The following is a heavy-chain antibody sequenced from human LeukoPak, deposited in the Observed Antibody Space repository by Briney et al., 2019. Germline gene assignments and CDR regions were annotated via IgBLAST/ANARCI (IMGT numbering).Heavy chain of an antibody. D-gene: IGHD6-19*01. V-gene: IGHV3-23*01. Sequence: PGGSLRLSCAASGFTFSSYDMSWVRQAPGKGLEWVSAISGSGGSTYYADSVKGRFTISRDNSKNTLYLQMNSLRAEDTAVYYCAKDRPPMAVAGTSFDYWGQGTLVTVSS. J-gene: IGHJ4*02. CDR1: GFTFSSYD. CDR3: AKDRPPMAVAGTSFDY. CDR2: ISGSGGST.